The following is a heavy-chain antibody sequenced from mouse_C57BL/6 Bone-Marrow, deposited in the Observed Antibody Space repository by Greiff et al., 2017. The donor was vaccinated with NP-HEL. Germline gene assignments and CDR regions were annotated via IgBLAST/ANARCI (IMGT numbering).Heavy chain of an antibody. J-gene: IGHJ4*01. CDR2: IYPGGGYT. CDR1: GYTFTNYW. D-gene: IGHD1-2*01. CDR3: ARRTHYGAMDY. Sequence: QVHVKQSGAELVRPGTSVKMSCKASGYTFTNYWIGWAKQRPGHGLEWIGDIYPGGGYTNYNEKFKGKATLTADKSSSTAYMQFSSLTSEDSAIYYCARRTHYGAMDYWGQGTSVTVSS. V-gene: IGHV1-63*01.